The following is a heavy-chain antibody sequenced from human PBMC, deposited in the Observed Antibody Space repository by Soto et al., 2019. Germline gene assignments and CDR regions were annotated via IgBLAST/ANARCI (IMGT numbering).Heavy chain of an antibody. CDR1: GFSLSTSGVG. Sequence: QITLKESGPTLVKPTQTLTLTCTFSGFSLSTSGVGVGWIRQPPGKALEWLGIIYWYDVKWYSPSLKSRLTLNKDTSKNQVVLTMTNMDPVDTATYYCAHSEGFGDYFQHRGQGTLVTVSS. CDR3: AHSEGFGDYFQH. CDR2: IYWYDVK. V-gene: IGHV2-5*01. J-gene: IGHJ1*01. D-gene: IGHD3-10*01.